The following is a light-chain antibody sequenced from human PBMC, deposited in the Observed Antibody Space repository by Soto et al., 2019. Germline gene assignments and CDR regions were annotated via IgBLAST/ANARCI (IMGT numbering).Light chain of an antibody. Sequence: EIVLTQSPGTLSLSPGERATLSCRASESVSDNYLAWYQQRSGQDPRIVIYGASSRSSAVPDRFSGSGSGADFTLPISRLEPEDFAVYYCQQYGSSPLTFGGGTKVEIK. V-gene: IGKV3-20*01. CDR3: QQYGSSPLT. CDR1: ESVSDNY. CDR2: GAS. J-gene: IGKJ4*01.